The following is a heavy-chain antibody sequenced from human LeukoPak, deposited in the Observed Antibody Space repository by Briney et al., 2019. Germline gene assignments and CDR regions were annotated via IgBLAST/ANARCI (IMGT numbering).Heavy chain of an antibody. V-gene: IGHV3-21*01. CDR1: RFTFSGYS. CDR2: ISGSSGSI. D-gene: IGHD3-9*01. CDR3: ARANPPAISFFDW. J-gene: IGHJ4*02. Sequence: GGSLRLSCAASRFTFSGYSMNWVRLAPGKGLEWVSSISGSSGSIYYADSAKGRFTISRDNAKNSLDLQMNSLRAEDTAVYYCARANPPAISFFDWWGQGTLVSVSS.